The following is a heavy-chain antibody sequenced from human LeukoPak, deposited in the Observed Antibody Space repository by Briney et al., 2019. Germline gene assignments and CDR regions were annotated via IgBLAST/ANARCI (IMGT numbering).Heavy chain of an antibody. V-gene: IGHV3-7*01. CDR2: IKQDGSEK. CDR3: ASPDGYTFSWYAMDV. CDR1: GFTFSSYW. D-gene: IGHD5-24*01. J-gene: IGHJ6*04. Sequence: GGSLRLSCAASGFTFSSYWMSWVRQAPGKGLEWVANIKQDGSEKYYVDSVKGRFTISRDNAKNSLYLQMNSLTAEDTAVYYCASPDGYTFSWYAMDVWGKGTTVAVSS.